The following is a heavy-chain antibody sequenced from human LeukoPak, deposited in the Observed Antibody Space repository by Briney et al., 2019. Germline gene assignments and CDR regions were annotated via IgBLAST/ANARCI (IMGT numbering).Heavy chain of an antibody. D-gene: IGHD6-19*01. CDR2: FDPEDGET. J-gene: IGHJ4*02. Sequence: ASVKVSCKVSGYTLTELSMHWVRQAPGKGLEWMGGFDPEDGETIYAQKFQGRVTMTEDTSTDTAYMELSSLRSEDTAVYYCVSSAYSSGWYYFDYWGQGTLVTVSS. CDR3: VSSAYSSGWYYFDY. CDR1: GYTLTELS. V-gene: IGHV1-24*01.